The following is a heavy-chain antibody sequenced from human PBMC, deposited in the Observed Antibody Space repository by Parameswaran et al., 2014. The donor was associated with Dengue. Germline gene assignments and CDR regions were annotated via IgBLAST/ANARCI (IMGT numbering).Heavy chain of an antibody. CDR3: ARAVPNRGLGYCSGGSCYYFDY. Sequence: WVRQAPGQRLEWMGWINAGNGNTKYSQKFQGRVTITRDTSASTAYMELSSLRSEDTAVYYCARAVPNRGLGYCSGGSCYYFDYWGQGTLVTVSS. J-gene: IGHJ4*02. V-gene: IGHV1-3*01. CDR2: INAGNGNT. D-gene: IGHD2-15*01.